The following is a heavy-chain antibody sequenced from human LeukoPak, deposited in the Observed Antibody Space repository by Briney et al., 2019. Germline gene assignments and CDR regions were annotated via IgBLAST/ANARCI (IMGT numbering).Heavy chain of an antibody. Sequence: PSETLSLTCTVSGGSISSDYWSWIRQPPGKGLQWIGYIHHSGSANYNPSLKSRVTISVDKSKNQFSLRLSSVTAADTAMYYCARVNCTNGVCYNSRGWFDPWGQGTLVTVSS. D-gene: IGHD2-8*01. CDR2: IHHSGSA. J-gene: IGHJ5*02. CDR3: ARVNCTNGVCYNSRGWFDP. CDR1: GGSISSDY. V-gene: IGHV4-59*01.